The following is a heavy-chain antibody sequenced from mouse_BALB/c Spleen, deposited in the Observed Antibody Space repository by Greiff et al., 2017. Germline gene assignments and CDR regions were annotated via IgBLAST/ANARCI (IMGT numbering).Heavy chain of an antibody. V-gene: IGHV1-80*01. CDR1: GYAFSSYW. CDR3: ARNYYYYGSSYAMDY. J-gene: IGHJ4*01. CDR2: IYPGDGDT. Sequence: VQLQQSGAELVRPGSSVKISCKASGYAFSSYWMNWVKQRPGQGLEWIGQIYPGDGDTNYNGKFKGKATLTADKSSSTAYMQLSSLTSEDSAVYFCARNYYYYGSSYAMDYWGQGTSVTVSS. D-gene: IGHD1-1*01.